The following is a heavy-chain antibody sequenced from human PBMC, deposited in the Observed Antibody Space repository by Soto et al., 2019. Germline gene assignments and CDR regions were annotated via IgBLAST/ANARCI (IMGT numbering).Heavy chain of an antibody. J-gene: IGHJ4*02. CDR2: IIPIFGTA. D-gene: IGHD3-22*01. V-gene: IGHV1-69*01. Sequence: QVQLVQSGAEVKKPGSSVKVSCKASGGTFSSYAISWVRQAPGQGLEWMGGIIPIFGTANYAQKFQGRVTITADESTSTAYMELSSLRSEDTAVYYCARDSRRSRTYYDSSGYYYDFDYWGQGTLVTVSS. CDR1: GGTFSSYA. CDR3: ARDSRRSRTYYDSSGYYYDFDY.